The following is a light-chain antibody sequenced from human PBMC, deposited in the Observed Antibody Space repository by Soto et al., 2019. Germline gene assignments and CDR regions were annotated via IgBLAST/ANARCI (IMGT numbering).Light chain of an antibody. Sequence: EIVLTQSPGTLSLSPGERATLSCRASQSVSSSYLAWYQQKPGQAPRLLIYGASSRATGIPDRFSGSGSGTDFTLTISRLEPSDFAVYYCQQYGGSPRTFGQGPTVEIK. V-gene: IGKV3-20*01. CDR1: QSVSSSY. J-gene: IGKJ1*01. CDR2: GAS. CDR3: QQYGGSPRT.